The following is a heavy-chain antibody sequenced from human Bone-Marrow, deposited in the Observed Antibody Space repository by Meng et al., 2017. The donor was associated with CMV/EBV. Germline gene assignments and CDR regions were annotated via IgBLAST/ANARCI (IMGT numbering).Heavy chain of an antibody. CDR3: ARGSSIVGARTGSEYCRY. V-gene: IGHV1-46*01. J-gene: IGHJ1*01. CDR1: GYTFTSYY. CDR2: INPSVATK. Sequence: ASVKVSCKASGYTFTSYYIHWVRQAPGQGLEWMGIINPSVATKSYAQKFQGRVTLTRDTSTNTVYMELSSLTSEDTAVYYCARGSSIVGARTGSEYCRYWGQGTLVTVSS. D-gene: IGHD1-26*01.